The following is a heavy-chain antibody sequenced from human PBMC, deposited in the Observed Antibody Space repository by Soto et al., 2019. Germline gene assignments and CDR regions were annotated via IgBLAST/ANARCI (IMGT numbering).Heavy chain of an antibody. CDR1: GFTFSSYS. V-gene: IGHV3-48*01. CDR3: ARDYYDSSGYSAPFDY. J-gene: IGHJ4*02. Sequence: GGSLRLSCAASGFTFSSYSMNWVRQAPGKGLEWVSYISGSSSTIYYADSVKGRFTISRDNAKNSLYLQMNSLRAEDTAVYYCARDYYDSSGYSAPFDYWGQGTLVTVS. D-gene: IGHD3-22*01. CDR2: ISGSSSTI.